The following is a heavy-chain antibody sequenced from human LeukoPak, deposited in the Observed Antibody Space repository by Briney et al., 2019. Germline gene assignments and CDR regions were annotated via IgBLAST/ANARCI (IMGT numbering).Heavy chain of an antibody. D-gene: IGHD1-1*01. CDR2: IYHSGST. J-gene: IGHJ3*02. Sequence: SETLSLTCAVSGYSISSGYYWGWIRQPPGKGLEWIGSIYHSGSTYYNPSLKSRVTISVDTSKNQFPLKLSSVTAADTAVYYCARDGWNEMPDAFDIWGQGTMVTVSS. CDR3: ARDGWNEMPDAFDI. CDR1: GYSISSGYY. V-gene: IGHV4-38-2*02.